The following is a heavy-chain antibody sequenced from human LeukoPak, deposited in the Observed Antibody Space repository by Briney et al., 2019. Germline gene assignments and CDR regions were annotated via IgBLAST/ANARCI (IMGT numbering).Heavy chain of an antibody. CDR1: VFTFSSYW. J-gene: IGHJ4*02. V-gene: IGHV3-7*03. Sequence: GGSLRLSCAASVFTFSSYWMSWVRHAPGKGLEWVANIKQDGSEKYYVDSVKGRFTISRDNAKNSLYLQMNSLRAEDTAVYYCARDPPPADYWGQGTLVTVSS. CDR2: IKQDGSEK. CDR3: ARDPPPADY.